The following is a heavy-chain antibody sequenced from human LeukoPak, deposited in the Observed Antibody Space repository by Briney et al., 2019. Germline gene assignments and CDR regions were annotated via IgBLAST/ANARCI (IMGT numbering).Heavy chain of an antibody. Sequence: GGSLRLSCAASGFTFSSYWMNWARQAPGKGLEWVASINHNGNVNYYVDSVKGRFTISRDTSKNTLYLQMNSLKTEDTAVYYCARYFGDPQGMDVWGQGTTVTVSS. V-gene: IGHV3-7*01. J-gene: IGHJ6*02. D-gene: IGHD3-10*01. CDR3: ARYFGDPQGMDV. CDR2: INHNGNVN. CDR1: GFTFSSYW.